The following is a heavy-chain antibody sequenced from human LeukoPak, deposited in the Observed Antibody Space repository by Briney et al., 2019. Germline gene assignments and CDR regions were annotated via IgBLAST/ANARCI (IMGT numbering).Heavy chain of an antibody. CDR2: ISGSGGST. V-gene: IGHV3-23*01. CDR1: GFTISSYA. CDR3: AKLTMIVVDPTNWFDP. J-gene: IGHJ5*02. Sequence: GGSLRLSCAASGFTISSYAMSWVRQAPGKGLEWVSAISGSGGSTSYADSVKGRFTISRDNSKNTLYLQMNSLRAEDTAVYYCAKLTMIVVDPTNWFDPWGQGTLVTVSS. D-gene: IGHD3-22*01.